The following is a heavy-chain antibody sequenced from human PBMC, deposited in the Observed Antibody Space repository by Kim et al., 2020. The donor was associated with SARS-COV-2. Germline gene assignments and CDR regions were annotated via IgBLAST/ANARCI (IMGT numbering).Heavy chain of an antibody. CDR2: IIPIFGTA. Sequence: SVKVSCKASGGTFSSYAISWVRQAPGQGLEWMGGIIPIFGTANYAQKFQGRVTITADESTSTAYMELSSLRSEDTAVYYCASGYCSGGSCYREYNWFDPWGQGTLVTVSS. CDR1: GGTFSSYA. D-gene: IGHD2-15*01. CDR3: ASGYCSGGSCYREYNWFDP. J-gene: IGHJ5*02. V-gene: IGHV1-69*13.